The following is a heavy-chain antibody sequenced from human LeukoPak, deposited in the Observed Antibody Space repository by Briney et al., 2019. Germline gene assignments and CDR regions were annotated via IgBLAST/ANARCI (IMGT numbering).Heavy chain of an antibody. CDR2: ISGSGGST. Sequence: GSPRLSCAASGFTFSSYAMSWVRQAPGKGLEWVSAISGSGGSTYYADSVKGRFTISRDNSKNTLYLQMNSLRAEDTAVYYCAKREDYYDSSGYSYWGQGTLVTVSS. D-gene: IGHD3-22*01. CDR1: GFTFSSYA. CDR3: AKREDYYDSSGYSY. V-gene: IGHV3-23*01. J-gene: IGHJ4*02.